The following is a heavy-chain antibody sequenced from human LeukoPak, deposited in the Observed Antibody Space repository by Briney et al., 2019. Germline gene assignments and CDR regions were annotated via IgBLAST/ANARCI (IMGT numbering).Heavy chain of an antibody. D-gene: IGHD3-16*01. J-gene: IGHJ5*02. Sequence: SETLSLTCAVFGGSISGCYWSWLRQPPGKGLEWIAYMYYSGGDTDYNPSLNSRVAISVDTSTNQVSLKLRSVTAAVTAVYYCARGHYGFDPWGQGILVTVSS. CDR2: MYYSGGDT. V-gene: IGHV4-59*08. CDR1: GGSISGCY. CDR3: ARGHYGFDP.